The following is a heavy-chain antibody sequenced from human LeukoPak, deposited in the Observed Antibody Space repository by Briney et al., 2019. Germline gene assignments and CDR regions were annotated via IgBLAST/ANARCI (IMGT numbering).Heavy chain of an antibody. V-gene: IGHV3-23*01. CDR1: GFTFSNYG. CDR2: ISGSGGER. D-gene: IGHD3-10*01. J-gene: IGHJ4*02. CDR3: AKDYYALLWFGEFNRKYYFDY. Sequence: PGGSLRLSCAASGFTFSNYGMSWVRQAPGKGLQWVSGISGSGGERYYTDSVKGRFTISRDNSKNTLYLQMNSLRAEDTAVYYCAKDYYALLWFGEFNRKYYFDYWGQGTLVTVSS.